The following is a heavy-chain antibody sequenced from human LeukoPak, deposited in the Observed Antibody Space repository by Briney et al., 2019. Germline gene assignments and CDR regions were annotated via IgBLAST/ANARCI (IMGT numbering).Heavy chain of an antibody. CDR2: ISSSSSYI. V-gene: IGHV3-21*01. CDR1: GFTFSSYS. J-gene: IGHJ4*02. Sequence: GGSLRLSCAASGFTFSSYSMNWVRQAPGKGLEWVSSISSSSSYIYYADSVKGRFTISRDNSKNTLYLQMNSLRAEDTAVYYCAKEGTRSLHYWGQGTLVTVSS. CDR3: AKEGTRSLHY.